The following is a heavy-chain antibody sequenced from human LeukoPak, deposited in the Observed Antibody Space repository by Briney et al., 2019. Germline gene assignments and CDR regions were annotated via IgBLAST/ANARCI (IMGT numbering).Heavy chain of an antibody. CDR1: GGSFSGYY. J-gene: IGHJ6*03. CDR3: ARGRHGYYYYMDV. Sequence: PSETLSLTCAVYGGSFSGYYWSWLRQPPGRGLEWIGEINHSGSTNYNPSLKSRVTISVDTSKNQFSLKLSSVTAADTAVYYCARGRHGYYYYMDVWGKGTTVTVSS. CDR2: INHSGST. V-gene: IGHV4-34*01.